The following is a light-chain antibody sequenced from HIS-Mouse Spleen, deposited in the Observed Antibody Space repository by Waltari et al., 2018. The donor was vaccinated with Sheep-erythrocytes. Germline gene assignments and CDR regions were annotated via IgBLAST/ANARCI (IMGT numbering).Light chain of an antibody. CDR2: DVS. CDR1: SSDVGGYNY. V-gene: IGLV2-11*01. Sequence: QSALTQPRSVSGSPGQSVTISCTGTSSDVGGYNYVSWYQQHPGKAPKLMFYDVSKRPSGVPDRFSASKSGNTACLTISGLQAEDEADYYCCSYAGSYTWVFGGGTKLTVL. CDR3: CSYAGSYTWV. J-gene: IGLJ3*02.